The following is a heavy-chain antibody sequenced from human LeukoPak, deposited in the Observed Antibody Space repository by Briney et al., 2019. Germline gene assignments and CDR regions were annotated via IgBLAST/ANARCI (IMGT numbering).Heavy chain of an antibody. D-gene: IGHD1-20*01. Sequence: PGGSLRLSCAASGFTFSSYAMSWVRQAPGKGLEWVSAISGSGGSTYYADSVKGRFTISRDNSKNTLYLQMNSLRAEDTAVYYCANPRQNRYNWNPFDYWGQGTLVTVSS. CDR1: GFTFSSYA. CDR3: ANPRQNRYNWNPFDY. J-gene: IGHJ4*02. V-gene: IGHV3-23*01. CDR2: ISGSGGST.